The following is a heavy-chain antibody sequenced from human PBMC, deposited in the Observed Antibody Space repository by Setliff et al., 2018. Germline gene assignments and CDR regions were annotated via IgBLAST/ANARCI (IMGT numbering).Heavy chain of an antibody. Sequence: GGSLRLSCTASGFTFSSLWMSWVRQAPGKGLEWVANINQGGGAQFYVDSVQGRFTISGDNAKNSLYLQMNSLRVEDTAVYYCGRDVFDFRTGQGGPWGQGTRGTVPQ. V-gene: IGHV3-7*01. D-gene: IGHD3-3*01. J-gene: IGHJ5*02. CDR2: INQGGGAQ. CDR1: GFTFSSLW. CDR3: GRDVFDFRTGQGGP.